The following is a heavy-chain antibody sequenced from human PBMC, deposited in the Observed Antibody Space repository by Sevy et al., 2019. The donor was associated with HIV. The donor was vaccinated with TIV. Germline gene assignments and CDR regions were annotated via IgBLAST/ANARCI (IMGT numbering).Heavy chain of an antibody. J-gene: IGHJ6*02. D-gene: IGHD3-9*01. Sequence: SQTLSLTCTVSGGSISSYYWSWIRQPAGKGLEWIGRIYTSGSTNYNPSLKSRVTMSADTSKNQFSLKLSSVTAADTAVYYCARGPPAVGYFDWLSDGMDVWGQGTTVTVSS. CDR3: ARGPPAVGYFDWLSDGMDV. V-gene: IGHV4-4*07. CDR2: IYTSGST. CDR1: GGSISSYY.